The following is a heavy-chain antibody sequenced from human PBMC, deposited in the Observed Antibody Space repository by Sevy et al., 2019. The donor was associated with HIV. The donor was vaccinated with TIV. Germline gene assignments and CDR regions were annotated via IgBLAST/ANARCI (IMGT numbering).Heavy chain of an antibody. CDR3: TRNGGGFDNGFDP. V-gene: IGHV3-48*03. Sequence: GGSLRLSCTASGFTFSSYDMNWVRQAPGKGLEWVSKISSSGSSIYYADSVKGRFTISRDNAKNSLNLQMNRLRAEDTAVYYCTRNGGGFDNGFDPWGQGTLVTVSS. J-gene: IGHJ5*02. D-gene: IGHD2-8*01. CDR1: GFTFSSYD. CDR2: ISSSGSSI.